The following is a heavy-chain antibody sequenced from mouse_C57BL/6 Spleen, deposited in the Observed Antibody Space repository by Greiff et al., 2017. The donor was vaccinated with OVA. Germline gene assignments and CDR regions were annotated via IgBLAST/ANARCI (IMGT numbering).Heavy chain of an antibody. J-gene: IGHJ3*01. CDR3: ARQEGWFAY. CDR1: GFTFSSYT. CDR2: ISGGGGNT. Sequence: EVKLVESGGGLVKPGGSLKLSCAASGFTFSSYTMSWVRQTPEKRLEWVATISGGGGNTYYPDSVKGRFTISRDNAKNTLYLQMSSLRSEDTALYYCARQEGWFAYWGQGTLVTVSA. V-gene: IGHV5-9*01.